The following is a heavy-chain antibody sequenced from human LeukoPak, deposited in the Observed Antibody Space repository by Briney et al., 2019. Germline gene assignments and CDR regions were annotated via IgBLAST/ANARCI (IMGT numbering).Heavy chain of an antibody. CDR3: ARDLRYFDWYYYYYYGMDV. J-gene: IGHJ6*04. CDR1: GFTFSSYG. D-gene: IGHD3-9*01. Sequence: GGSLRLSCAASGFTFSSYGMHWVRQAPGKGLEWVAVIWYDGSNKYYADSVKDRFTISRDNSKNTLYLQMNSLRAEDTAVYYCARDLRYFDWYYYYYYGMDVWGKGTTVTVSS. CDR2: IWYDGSNK. V-gene: IGHV3-33*01.